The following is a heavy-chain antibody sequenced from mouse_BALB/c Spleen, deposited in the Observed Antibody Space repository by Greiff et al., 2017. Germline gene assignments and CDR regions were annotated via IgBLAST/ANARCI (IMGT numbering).Heavy chain of an antibody. Sequence: VQLQQSGPGLVQPSQSLSITCTVSGFSLTSYGVHWVRQSPGKGLEWLGVIWSGGSTDYNAAFISRLSISKDNSKSHVFLKMNSLQTDDTARYYCARVGGNYYAMDYWGQGTSVTVSS. CDR1: GFSLTSYG. D-gene: IGHD2-1*01. CDR2: IWSGGST. J-gene: IGHJ4*01. V-gene: IGHV2-2*01. CDR3: ARVGGNYYAMDY.